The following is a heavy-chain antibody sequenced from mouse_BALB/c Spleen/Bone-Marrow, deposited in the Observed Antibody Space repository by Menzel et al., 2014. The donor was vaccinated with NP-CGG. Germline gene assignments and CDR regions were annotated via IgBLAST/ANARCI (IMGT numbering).Heavy chain of an antibody. CDR3: ARREYGNGGFAY. D-gene: IGHD2-10*02. CDR2: IYPGSGNT. Sequence: QVQLQQSGAELARPGASVKLSCKASGYTFTDYYINWVKQRTGQGLEWIGEIYPGSGNTYYDEKFKGKATLTADKSSSAAYMQLSSLTSEDSAVYFCARREYGNGGFAYWGQGTLVTVFA. V-gene: IGHV1-77*01. J-gene: IGHJ3*01. CDR1: GYTFTDYY.